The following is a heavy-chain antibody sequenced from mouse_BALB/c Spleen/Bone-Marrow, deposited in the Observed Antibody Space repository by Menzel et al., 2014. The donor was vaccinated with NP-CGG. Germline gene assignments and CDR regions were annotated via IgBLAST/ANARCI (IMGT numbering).Heavy chain of an antibody. CDR3: AGEWYGYDGRGYAMDY. J-gene: IGHJ4*01. CDR2: IYPGDGDT. V-gene: IGHV1-82*01. CDR1: GYAFSSSW. D-gene: IGHD2-2*01. Sequence: QVQLQQPGPELVKPGASVKISCKASGYAFSSSWMNWVKQRPGQGLEWIGRIYPGDGDTNYNGKFKGKATLTADKSSSQDYTQIASMTSGSSAVYFSAGEWYGYDGRGYAMDYWGQGTSVTVSS.